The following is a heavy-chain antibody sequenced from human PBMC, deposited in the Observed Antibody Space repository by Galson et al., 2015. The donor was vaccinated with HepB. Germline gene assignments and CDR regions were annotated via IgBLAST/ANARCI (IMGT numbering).Heavy chain of an antibody. Sequence: SLRLSCAASGFTFSNYWMTWVRQTPGKGLEWVAEIKQDGSEKYYVDSVKGRFTISRDNAKNSLYLQMNSLRAEDTAVYYCATERYCSGGSCLPPLFLYWGQGALVTVSS. CDR3: ATERYCSGGSCLPPLFLY. J-gene: IGHJ4*02. V-gene: IGHV3-7*03. CDR1: GFTFSNYW. D-gene: IGHD2-15*01. CDR2: IKQDGSEK.